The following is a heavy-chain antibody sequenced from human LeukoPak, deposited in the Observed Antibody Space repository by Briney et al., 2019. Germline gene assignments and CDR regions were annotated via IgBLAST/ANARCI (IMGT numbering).Heavy chain of an antibody. CDR3: ARGPQTTVTTPYYYYGMDV. CDR2: ISAYNGNT. V-gene: IGHV1-18*01. CDR1: GYTFTSYG. Sequence: ASVKVSCEASGYTFTSYGISWVRQAPGQGLEWMGWISAYNGNTNYAQKLQGRVTMTTDTSTSTAYMELRSLRSDDTAVYYCARGPQTTVTTPYYYYGMDVWGQGTTVTVSS. D-gene: IGHD4-11*01. J-gene: IGHJ6*02.